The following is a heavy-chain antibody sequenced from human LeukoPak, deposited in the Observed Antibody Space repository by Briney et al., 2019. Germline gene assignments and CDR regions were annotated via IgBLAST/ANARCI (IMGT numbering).Heavy chain of an antibody. CDR1: GFTFSSYA. J-gene: IGHJ3*02. CDR3: AKDLIPYSGSYSAFDI. CDR2: ISGSGGST. D-gene: IGHD1-26*01. V-gene: IGHV3-23*01. Sequence: PGGSLRLSCAASGFTFSSYAMSWVRQAPGKGLEWVSAISGSGGSTYYADSVKGRFTISRDSSKNTLYLQMNSLRAEDTAVYYCAKDLIPYSGSYSAFDIWGQGTMVTVSS.